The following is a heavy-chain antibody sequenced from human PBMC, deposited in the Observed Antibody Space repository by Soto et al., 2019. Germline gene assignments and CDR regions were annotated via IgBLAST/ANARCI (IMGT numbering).Heavy chain of an antibody. CDR3: ARDLAKGGGSAGFDY. Sequence: QVQLVQSGAEVKKPGASVKVSCKASEKTLTAYYIHWVDQAPGKGLGGMGWINPNSGGTKYPQKFQGRVTMTRDTSITTVYMSLTGLKSDDTAVYYCARDLAKGGGSAGFDYWGQGTLVAVSS. CDR2: INPNSGGT. V-gene: IGHV1-2*02. D-gene: IGHD2-15*01. J-gene: IGHJ4*02. CDR1: EKTLTAYY.